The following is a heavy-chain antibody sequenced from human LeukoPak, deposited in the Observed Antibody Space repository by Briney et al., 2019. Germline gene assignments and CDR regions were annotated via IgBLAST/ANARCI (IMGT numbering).Heavy chain of an antibody. CDR1: GFTFSSFA. CDR2: ISGGGGYT. Sequence: GGSLRLSCAASGFTFSSFAMSWVRQAPGKGLEWVSGISGGGGYTNYADSVKGRFTISRDISKNMLYLQMNILRSEDTAVYYCAKDSYRGPRVNLDYWGQGTLVTVSS. J-gene: IGHJ4*02. V-gene: IGHV3-23*01. CDR3: AKDSYRGPRVNLDY. D-gene: IGHD1-26*01.